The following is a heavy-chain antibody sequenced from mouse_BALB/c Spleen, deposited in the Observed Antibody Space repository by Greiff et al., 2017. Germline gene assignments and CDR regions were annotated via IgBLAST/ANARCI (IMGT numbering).Heavy chain of an antibody. D-gene: IGHD2-1*01. CDR3: ARIYYGNYGGAY. J-gene: IGHJ3*01. CDR1: GFSLTSYG. V-gene: IGHV2-9*02. Sequence: VKLMESGPGLVAPSQSLSITCTVSGFSLTSYGVHWVRQPPGKGLEWLGVIWAGGSTNYNSALMSRLSISKDNSKSQVFLKMNSLQTDDTAMYYCARIYYGNYGGAYWGQGTLVTVSA. CDR2: IWAGGST.